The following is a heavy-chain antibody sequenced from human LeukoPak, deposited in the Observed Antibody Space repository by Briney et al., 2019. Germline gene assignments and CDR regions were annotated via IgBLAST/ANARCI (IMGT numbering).Heavy chain of an antibody. Sequence: PSETLSLTCTVSGGSISSYYWSWIRQPPGKGLEWIGYIYYSGSTNYNPSLKSRVTISVDRSKNQFSLKLSSVTAADTAVYYRASAAYSSSWYPFDYWGQGTLVTVSS. CDR2: IYYSGST. D-gene: IGHD6-13*01. J-gene: IGHJ4*02. V-gene: IGHV4-59*01. CDR1: GGSISSYY. CDR3: ASAAYSSSWYPFDY.